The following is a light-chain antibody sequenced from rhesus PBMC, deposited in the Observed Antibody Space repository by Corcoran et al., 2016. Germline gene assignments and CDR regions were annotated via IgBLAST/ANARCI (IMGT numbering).Light chain of an antibody. V-gene: IGKV1-22*01. CDR2: KAS. J-gene: IGKJ3*01. CDR3: QQYSSRPFT. CDR1: QGISSW. Sequence: DIQMTQSPSSLSASVGDTVTITCRASQGISSWLAWYQQKPGKAPKLLIYKASSLQSGVPSRFSGSGSGTDFTLNIRSLKSEDFATYYCQQYSSRPFTFGPGTKLDIK.